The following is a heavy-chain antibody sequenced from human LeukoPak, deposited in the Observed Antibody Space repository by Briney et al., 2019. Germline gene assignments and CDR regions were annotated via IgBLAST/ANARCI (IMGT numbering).Heavy chain of an antibody. CDR3: ARIPLWSGYRQLDY. J-gene: IGHJ4*02. Sequence: ASVKVSCKASGYTFTSYGFSWLRQAPGQGLEWMGWISAYNGNTNYAQKLQGRVTMTTDTSTSTAYMELRSLRSDDTAVYYCARIPLWSGYRQLDYWGQGTLVTVSS. CDR2: ISAYNGNT. D-gene: IGHD3-3*01. CDR1: GYTFTSYG. V-gene: IGHV1-18*01.